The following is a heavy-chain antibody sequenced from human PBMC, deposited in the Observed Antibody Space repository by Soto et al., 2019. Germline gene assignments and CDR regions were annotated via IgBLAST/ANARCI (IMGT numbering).Heavy chain of an antibody. CDR1: GFTFSSYA. D-gene: IGHD5-12*01. Sequence: EVQLLESGGGLVQPGGSLRLSCAASGFTFSSYAMSWVRQAPGKGQEWVSAISGSGGSTYYADSVKGRFTISRDNSKNTLYLQMNSLRAEDTAVYYCAKGIVATTHYYYYGMDVWGQGTTVTVSS. CDR3: AKGIVATTHYYYYGMDV. V-gene: IGHV3-23*01. J-gene: IGHJ6*02. CDR2: ISGSGGST.